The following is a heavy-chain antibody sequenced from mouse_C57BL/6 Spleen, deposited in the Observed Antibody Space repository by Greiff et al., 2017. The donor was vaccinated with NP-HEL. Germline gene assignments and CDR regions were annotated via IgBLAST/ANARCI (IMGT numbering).Heavy chain of an antibody. Sequence: VQLKQSGAELARPGASVKMSCKASGYTFTSYTMHWVKQRPGQGLEWIGYINPSSGYTKYNQKFKDKATLTADKSSSTAYMQLSSLTSEDSAVYYCAREPQLRPYFDYWGQGTTLTVSS. CDR1: GYTFTSYT. CDR2: INPSSGYT. CDR3: AREPQLRPYFDY. D-gene: IGHD3-2*02. J-gene: IGHJ2*01. V-gene: IGHV1-4*01.